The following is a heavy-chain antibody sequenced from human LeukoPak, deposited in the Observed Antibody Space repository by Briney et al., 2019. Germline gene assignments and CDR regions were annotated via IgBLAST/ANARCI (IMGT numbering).Heavy chain of an antibody. CDR3: ASPMTTVTTNSFDI. D-gene: IGHD4-17*01. CDR2: INSDGSNT. Sequence: PGGSLRLSCAASGFTFSGYWMHWVRQAPGKGLMWVSRINSDGSNTAYADSVKGRFTISRDNAKNTLYLQMNSLRAEDTAVYYCASPMTTVTTNSFDIWGQGTMVTVSS. J-gene: IGHJ3*02. V-gene: IGHV3-74*01. CDR1: GFTFSGYW.